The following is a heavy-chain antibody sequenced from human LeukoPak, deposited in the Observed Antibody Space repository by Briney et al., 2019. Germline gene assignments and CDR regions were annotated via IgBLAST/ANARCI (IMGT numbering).Heavy chain of an antibody. Sequence: GGSLRLSCAASGFTVNNNYMSWVRQAPGKGLEWVAVIYIGGGTYYAASVKGRFTISRDTSKNTLFLQMNSLRADGTAMYYCARGQGAWGQGTLVTVSS. J-gene: IGHJ5*02. CDR1: GFTVNNNY. V-gene: IGHV3-53*01. CDR3: ARGQGA. CDR2: IYIGGGT.